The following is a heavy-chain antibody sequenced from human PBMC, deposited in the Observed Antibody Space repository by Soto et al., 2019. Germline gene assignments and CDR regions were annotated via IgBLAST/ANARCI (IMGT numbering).Heavy chain of an antibody. D-gene: IGHD2-15*01. Sequence: ASVKVSCKASGYTFTSYGISWVRQAPGQGLEWMGWISAYNGNTNYAQKLQGRVTMTTDTSTSTAYMELRSLRSDDTAVYYCARDLGYCSGGSCSTPGDYWGQGTLVTVSS. CDR3: ARDLGYCSGGSCSTPGDY. J-gene: IGHJ4*02. CDR1: GYTFTSYG. CDR2: ISAYNGNT. V-gene: IGHV1-18*01.